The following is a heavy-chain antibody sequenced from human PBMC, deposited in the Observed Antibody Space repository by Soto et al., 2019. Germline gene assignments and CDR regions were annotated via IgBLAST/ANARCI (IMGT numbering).Heavy chain of an antibody. CDR1: GFTFSDYY. CDR2: ISSSGSTI. V-gene: IGHV3-11*01. J-gene: IGHJ5*02. Sequence: GGSLRLSCAASGFTFSDYYMSWIRQAPGKGLEWVSYISSSGSTIYYADSVKGRFTISRDNAKNSLYLQMNSLRAEDTAVYYCARDAVPIVLMVYGFNWFDPWGQGTLVTVSS. D-gene: IGHD2-8*01. CDR3: ARDAVPIVLMVYGFNWFDP.